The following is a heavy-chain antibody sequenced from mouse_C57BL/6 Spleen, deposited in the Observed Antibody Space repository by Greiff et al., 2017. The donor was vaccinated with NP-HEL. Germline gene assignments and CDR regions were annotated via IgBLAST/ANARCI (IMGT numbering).Heavy chain of an antibody. CDR1: GYAFSSSR. D-gene: IGHD2-4*01. Sequence: VQLQQSGPELVKPGASVKISCKASGYAFSSSRMNWVKQRPGKGLEWIGRLYPGDGTTNYNRKFKGKATMTADKSSRTAYMQLSSLTSEDSAVYFCASPFYYDYDGGFAYWGQGTLVTVSA. CDR3: ASPFYYDYDGGFAY. J-gene: IGHJ3*01. CDR2: LYPGDGTT. V-gene: IGHV1-82*01.